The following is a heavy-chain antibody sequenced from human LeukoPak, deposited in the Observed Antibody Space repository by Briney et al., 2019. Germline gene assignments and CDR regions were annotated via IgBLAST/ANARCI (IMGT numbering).Heavy chain of an antibody. J-gene: IGHJ4*02. CDR3: ARVSIAAAGFSDY. D-gene: IGHD6-13*01. CDR1: GVNFSTYA. V-gene: IGHV3-23*01. CDR2: ISGSGSTT. Sequence: GSLRLSCAASGVNFSTYAMNWVRQVPGKGLEWVSLISGSGSTTYHADSVKGRFTISRDNSKNTLYLQMNSLSAEDSAVYYCARVSIAAAGFSDYWGQGTLVTVSS.